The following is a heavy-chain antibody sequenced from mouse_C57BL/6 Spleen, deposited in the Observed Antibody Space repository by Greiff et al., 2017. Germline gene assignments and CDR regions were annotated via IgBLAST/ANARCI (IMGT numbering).Heavy chain of an antibody. V-gene: IGHV5-17*01. CDR1: GFTFSDYG. CDR3: AKLGGDFDD. Sequence: EVKVVESGGGLVKPGGSLKLSCAASGFTFSDYGMHWVRQAPEKGLEWVAYISSGSSTIYYADTVKGRFTISRDNAKNTLFLQMTSLRSEDTAMYYCAKLGGDFDDWGQGTTLTVSS. J-gene: IGHJ2*01. D-gene: IGHD4-1*01. CDR2: ISSGSSTI.